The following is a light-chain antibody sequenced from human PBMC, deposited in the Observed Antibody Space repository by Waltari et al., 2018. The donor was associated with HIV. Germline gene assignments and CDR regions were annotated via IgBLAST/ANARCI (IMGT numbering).Light chain of an antibody. CDR1: QSVLYSSNNKNY. V-gene: IGKV4-1*01. CDR2: WAS. Sequence: DIVMTQSPDSLAVSLGERSTLNFKSSQSVLYSSNNKNYLAWYQQKPGQPPKLLIYWASTRESGVPDRFRGSGSATDFTLTISSLQAEDVAVYYCQQYSITPVTFGQGTKLEIK. J-gene: IGKJ2*01. CDR3: QQYSITPVT.